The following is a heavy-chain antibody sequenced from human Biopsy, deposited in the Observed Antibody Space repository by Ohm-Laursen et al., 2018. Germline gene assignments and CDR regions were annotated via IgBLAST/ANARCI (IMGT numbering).Heavy chain of an antibody. J-gene: IGHJ1*01. CDR2: INPHSGTT. CDR1: GYTFTGQY. D-gene: IGHD2-15*01. CDR3: ARGQDLRGGAEYFQH. V-gene: IGHV1-2*02. Sequence: SVKVSCKASGYTFTGQYLHWVRQVPGQGLEWMGWINPHSGTTKFAQDFQGRVTMTRDTSITTAYMELRRLRPDDTAVYYCARGQDLRGGAEYFQHWGQGALVTVSS.